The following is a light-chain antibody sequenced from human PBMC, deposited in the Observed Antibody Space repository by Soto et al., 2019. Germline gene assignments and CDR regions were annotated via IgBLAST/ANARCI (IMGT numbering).Light chain of an antibody. CDR1: SSDVGGYNY. J-gene: IGLJ1*01. CDR3: SGDTSSSV. CDR2: DVS. Sequence: QSVLTQPASVSGSPGQSITISCTGTSSDVGGYNYVSWYQQHTGKAPKLMIYDVSNRPSGVSNRFSGSKSGNTASLTISCHQSEDEAEYYCSGDTSSSVFGTGTKLTVL. V-gene: IGLV2-14*01.